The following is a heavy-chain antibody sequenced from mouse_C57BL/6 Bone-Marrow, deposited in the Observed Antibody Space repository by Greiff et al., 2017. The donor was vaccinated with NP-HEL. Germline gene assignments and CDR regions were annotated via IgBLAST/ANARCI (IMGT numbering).Heavy chain of an antibody. D-gene: IGHD2-3*01. CDR3: ERVGMGGGFAY. J-gene: IGHJ3*01. Sequence: QVQLQQPGAELVRPGTSVKLSCKASGYTFTSYWMHWVKQRPGQGLEWIGVIDPSDSYTNYIQKFKGKATLTVDTSSSTAYMQLSSLTSEGSAVYYWERVGMGGGFAYWGQGTLVTVSA. V-gene: IGHV1-59*01. CDR1: GYTFTSYW. CDR2: IDPSDSYT.